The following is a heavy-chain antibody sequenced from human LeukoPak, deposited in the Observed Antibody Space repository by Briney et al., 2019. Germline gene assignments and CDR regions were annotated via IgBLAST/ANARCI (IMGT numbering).Heavy chain of an antibody. CDR2: ISGSGGST. D-gene: IGHD3-22*01. CDR1: GFTFSTYA. J-gene: IGHJ5*02. V-gene: IGHV3-23*01. Sequence: PGGSLRLSCAASGFTFSTYAMNWVRQAPGKGLEWVSGISGSGGSTYYADSVKGRFTISRDNSKNTLYLQMNSLRAEDTAVYYCAKSGGYTYYYDSSGYLYWFDPWGQGTLVTVSS. CDR3: AKSGGYTYYYDSSGYLYWFDP.